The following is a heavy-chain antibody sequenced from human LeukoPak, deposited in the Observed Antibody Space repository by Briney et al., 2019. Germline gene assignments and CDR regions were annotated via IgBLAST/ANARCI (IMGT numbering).Heavy chain of an antibody. Sequence: GGSLRLSCTASGFTLGNVWMSWVRQAPGKGLDWVGRIKSATSGGTTDYAAPVEGRFTISRDDSKNTLYLQMNSLTTEDTAVYYCTTEGYGYGYHSFDIWGQETMVTVSS. J-gene: IGHJ3*02. CDR1: GFTLGNVW. CDR3: TTEGYGYGYHSFDI. D-gene: IGHD5-18*01. V-gene: IGHV3-15*01. CDR2: IKSATSGGTT.